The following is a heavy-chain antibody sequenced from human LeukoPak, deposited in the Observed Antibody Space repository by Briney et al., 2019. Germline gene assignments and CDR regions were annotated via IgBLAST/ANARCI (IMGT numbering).Heavy chain of an antibody. CDR3: AREDARSYYGGAFDY. CDR2: IKQDGSEK. Sequence: GGSLRLSCAASGFTFSSYWMSWVRQAPGKGLEWVANIKQDGSEKYYVDSVKGRFTISRDNAKNSLYLQMNSLRAEDTAVYYCAREDARSYYGGAFDYWSQGTLVTVSS. J-gene: IGHJ4*02. D-gene: IGHD1-26*01. V-gene: IGHV3-7*01. CDR1: GFTFSSYW.